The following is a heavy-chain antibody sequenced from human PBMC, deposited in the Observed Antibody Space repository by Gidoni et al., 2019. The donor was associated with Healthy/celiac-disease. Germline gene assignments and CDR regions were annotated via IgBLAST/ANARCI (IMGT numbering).Heavy chain of an antibody. V-gene: IGHV3-30-3*01. CDR1: GFTFSSYA. J-gene: IGHJ4*02. CDR2: ISYDGSNK. D-gene: IGHD3-9*01. Sequence: QVQLVESGGGVVQPGRSLRLSCAASGFTFSSYAMHWVRQAPGKGLEWVAVISYDGSNKYYADSVKGRFTISRDNSKNTLYLQMNSLRAEDTAVYYCARASNFDWLLLNSYFDYWGQGTLVTVSS. CDR3: ARASNFDWLLLNSYFDY.